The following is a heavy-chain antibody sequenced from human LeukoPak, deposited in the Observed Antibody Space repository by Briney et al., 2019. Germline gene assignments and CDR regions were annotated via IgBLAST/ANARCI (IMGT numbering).Heavy chain of an antibody. J-gene: IGHJ3*02. CDR1: GYSISSGYY. Sequence: PSETLSLTCTVSGYSISSGYYWGWIRQPPGKGLEWIGSIYHSGSTYYNPSLKSRVTISVDTSKNQFSLKLSSVTAADTAVYYCARGRRWELLRRFGAFDIWGQGTMVTVSS. V-gene: IGHV4-38-2*02. CDR3: ARGRRWELLRRFGAFDI. D-gene: IGHD1-26*01. CDR2: IYHSGST.